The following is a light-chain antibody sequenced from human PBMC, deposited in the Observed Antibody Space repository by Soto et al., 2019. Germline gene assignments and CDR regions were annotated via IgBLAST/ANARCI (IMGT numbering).Light chain of an antibody. V-gene: IGKV1-33*01. Sequence: DIQMTQSPSSLSASVGDRVTISCQASQDITNYLNWYQQKPGKAPKLLIYGAYNLETGVPSRFSGSGSGTDFTFTISSLQPEDFAAYYCQQYDTLPYTFGQGTKLEIK. CDR2: GAY. CDR1: QDITNY. CDR3: QQYDTLPYT. J-gene: IGKJ2*01.